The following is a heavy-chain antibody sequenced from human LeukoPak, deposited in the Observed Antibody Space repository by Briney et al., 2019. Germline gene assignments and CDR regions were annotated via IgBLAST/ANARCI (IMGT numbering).Heavy chain of an antibody. CDR3: ARDPQWRDRGSYFDY. V-gene: IGHV1-18*01. CDR2: ISAYNGNT. D-gene: IGHD6-19*01. J-gene: IGHJ4*02. Sequence: ASVKVSCKASGYTFTSYGISWVRQAPGQGLEWMGWISAYNGNTNYAQNLQGRVTLTTDTSTKTAYMELRSLRSDDTAVYYCARDPQWRDRGSYFDYWGQGTPVTVSS. CDR1: GYTFTSYG.